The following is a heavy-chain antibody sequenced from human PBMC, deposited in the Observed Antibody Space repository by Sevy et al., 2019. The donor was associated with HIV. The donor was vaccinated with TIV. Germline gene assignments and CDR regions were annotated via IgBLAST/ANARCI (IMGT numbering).Heavy chain of an antibody. CDR3: AKKGWDGYNIPIDY. CDR1: GFTFSSYG. J-gene: IGHJ4*02. CDR2: IWYDGSNQ. V-gene: IGHV3-33*06. D-gene: IGHD5-12*01. Sequence: GESLKISCAASGFTFSSYGMHWVRQAPGKGLEWVAVIWYDGSNQYYADSVKGRFTISRDDSKNTLYLQMNSLRVEDTAVYYCAKKGWDGYNIPIDYWGQGTLVTVSS.